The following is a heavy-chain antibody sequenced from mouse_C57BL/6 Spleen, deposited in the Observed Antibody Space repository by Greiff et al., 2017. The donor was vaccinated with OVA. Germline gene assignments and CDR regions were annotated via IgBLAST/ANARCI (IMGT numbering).Heavy chain of an antibody. D-gene: IGHD2-4*01. J-gene: IGHJ1*03. V-gene: IGHV1-50*01. CDR1: GYTFTSYW. CDR3: ARDYDDSWYFDV. Sequence: VQLQQPGAELVKPGASVKLSCKASGYTFTSYWMQWVKQRPGQGLEWIGEIDPSDSYTNYNQKFKGKATLTVDTSSSTAYMQLSSLTSEDSAVYDCARDYDDSWYFDVWGTGTTVTVSS. CDR2: IDPSDSYT.